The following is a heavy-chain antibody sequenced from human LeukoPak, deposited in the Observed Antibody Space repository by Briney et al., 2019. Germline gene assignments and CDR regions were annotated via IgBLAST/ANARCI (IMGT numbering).Heavy chain of an antibody. CDR2: INPNSGGT. CDR1: GYTFTGYY. J-gene: IGHJ6*03. CDR3: ERDSYSSSSAVERSPWYYYYMDV. D-gene: IGHD6-6*01. Sequence: ASVKLSCKASGYTFTGYYMHWVRQAPGQGLEWMGWINPNSGGTNYAQKFQGRVTMTRDTSISTAYMELSRLRSDDTAVYYCERDSYSSSSAVERSPWYYYYMDVWGKGTTVTVSS. V-gene: IGHV1-2*02.